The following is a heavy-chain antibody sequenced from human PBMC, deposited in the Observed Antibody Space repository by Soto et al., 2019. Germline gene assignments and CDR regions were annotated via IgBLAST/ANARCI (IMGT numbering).Heavy chain of an antibody. V-gene: IGHV4-59*12. D-gene: IGHD2-2*03. Sequence: PSETLSLTCTVSGGSMSSYYWSWFRQPPGKGLEWIGYIYYTGTTNYFPSLKSRATISVDTSRNQFSLNLTSVTAADTAVYFCAREGNLGRWIQPLDSWGQGTLVTVSS. J-gene: IGHJ4*02. CDR3: AREGNLGRWIQPLDS. CDR2: IYYTGTT. CDR1: GGSMSSYY.